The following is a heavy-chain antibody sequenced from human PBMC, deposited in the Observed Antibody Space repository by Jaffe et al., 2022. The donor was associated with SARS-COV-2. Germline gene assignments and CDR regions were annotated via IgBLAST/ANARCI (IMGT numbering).Heavy chain of an antibody. J-gene: IGHJ3*02. CDR1: GGSISSGGYY. D-gene: IGHD3-10*01. CDR3: ARVRFGELFRGAFDI. V-gene: IGHV4-31*03. CDR2: IYYSGST. Sequence: QVQLQESGPGLVKPSQTLSLTCTVSGGSISSGGYYWSWIRQHPGKGLEWIGYIYYSGSTYYNPSLKSRVTISVDTSKNQFSLKLSSVTAADTAVYYCARVRFGELFRGAFDIWGQGTMVTVSS.